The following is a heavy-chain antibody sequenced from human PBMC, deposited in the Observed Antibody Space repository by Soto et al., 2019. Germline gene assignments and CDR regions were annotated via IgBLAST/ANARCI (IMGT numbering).Heavy chain of an antibody. Sequence: ASVKVSCKASGGTFSSYAISWVRQAHGQGLEWMGGIIPILGIANYAQKFQGRVTITADKSTSTAYMELSSLRSEDTAVYYCATGKAVFGVVIIPVYYGMDVWGQWTTVTVSS. CDR2: IIPILGIA. D-gene: IGHD3-3*01. V-gene: IGHV1-69*10. CDR1: GGTFSSYA. CDR3: ATGKAVFGVVIIPVYYGMDV. J-gene: IGHJ6*02.